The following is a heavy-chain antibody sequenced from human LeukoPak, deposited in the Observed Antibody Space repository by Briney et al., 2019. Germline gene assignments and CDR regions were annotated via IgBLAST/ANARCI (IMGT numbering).Heavy chain of an antibody. CDR3: ARDRLGSSSWYSWFDP. Sequence: GGSLRLSCAASGFTFGSYEMNWVRQGPGKGLEWVSYISSSGSTIYYADSVKGRFTISRDNSRNSLYLQMNSLRAEDTAVYYCARDRLGSSSWYSWFDPWGQGTLVTVSS. CDR2: ISSSGSTI. CDR1: GFTFGSYE. J-gene: IGHJ5*02. V-gene: IGHV3-48*03. D-gene: IGHD6-13*01.